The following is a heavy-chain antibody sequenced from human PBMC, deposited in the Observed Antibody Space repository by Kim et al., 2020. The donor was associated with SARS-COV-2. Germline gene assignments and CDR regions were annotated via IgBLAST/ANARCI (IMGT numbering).Heavy chain of an antibody. Sequence: VKGRFTITRDNSKNTLYRQMNSLRAEDTAVYYCAKVSSVVPAAIGIYFDYWGQGTLVTVSS. CDR3: AKVSSVVPAAIGIYFDY. V-gene: IGHV3-23*01. J-gene: IGHJ4*02. D-gene: IGHD2-2*01.